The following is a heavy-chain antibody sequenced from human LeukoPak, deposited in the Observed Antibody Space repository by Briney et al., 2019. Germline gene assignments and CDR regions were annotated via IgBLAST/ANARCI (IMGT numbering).Heavy chain of an antibody. CDR1: GGTFSSYA. Sequence: SVKVSCKASGGTFSSYAISWVRQAPGQGLEWMGGIIPIFGTANYAQKFQGRVTITADESTSTAYTELSSLRSEDTAVYYCAREINGYYYDSSGYYGGSDAFDIWGQGAMVTVSS. CDR3: AREINGYYYDSSGYYGGSDAFDI. V-gene: IGHV1-69*13. D-gene: IGHD3-22*01. J-gene: IGHJ3*02. CDR2: IIPIFGTA.